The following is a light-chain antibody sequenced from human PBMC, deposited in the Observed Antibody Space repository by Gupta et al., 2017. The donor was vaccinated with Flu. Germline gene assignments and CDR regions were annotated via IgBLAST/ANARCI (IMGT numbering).Light chain of an antibody. CDR3: QVWDSYTEV. CDR2: GDN. Sequence: SYDLTQPLSVSVALGQTAKITCGGNDIRSKNVHWYQQKLGQAPMVVIYGDNNRPSGIPERFSGSNSGNTATLTISRAQAGDEADYYCQVWDSYTEVFGGGTKLTVL. J-gene: IGLJ3*02. V-gene: IGLV3-9*01. CDR1: DIRSKN.